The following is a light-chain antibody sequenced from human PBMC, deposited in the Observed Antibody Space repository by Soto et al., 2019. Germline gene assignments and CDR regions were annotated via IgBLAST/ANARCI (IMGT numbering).Light chain of an antibody. CDR3: QQYGTSPRT. J-gene: IGKJ4*01. CDR2: DTS. V-gene: IGKV3-20*01. Sequence: EIVLTQSPGTLSLSPGERATLSCRASQSINSNYLAWYQRTPGQAPRLLIYDTSNRATGVPDRFSGSGSGTDFTLTISRLEPEDFAVYYCQQYGTSPRTLGGGTKVDIK. CDR1: QSINSNY.